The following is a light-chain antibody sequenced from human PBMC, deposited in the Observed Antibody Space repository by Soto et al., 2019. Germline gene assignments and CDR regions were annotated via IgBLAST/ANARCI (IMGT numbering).Light chain of an antibody. V-gene: IGKV3-15*01. Sequence: EIVMTQSPATLSVSPGERATLSCRASQSVSSNLAWYQQKPGQAPRLLIYGASTRATGIPARISGSGSGTEFTRTISSLQSEDVAVDYCQQYNNWPPRGRTFGQGTKVEIK. J-gene: IGKJ1*01. CDR1: QSVSSN. CDR3: QQYNNWPPRGRT. CDR2: GAS.